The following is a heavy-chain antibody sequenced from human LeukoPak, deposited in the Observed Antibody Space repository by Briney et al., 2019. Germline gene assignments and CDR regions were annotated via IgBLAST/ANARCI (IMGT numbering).Heavy chain of an antibody. V-gene: IGHV3-7*01. CDR1: GLTFTTYW. Sequence: GGSLRLSCAASGLTFTTYWLSWVRQAPGKGLEWVANIKQDGSENYYVDSVKGRFTISRDNAKNSLYLQMNSLRAEDTAAYYCTRVGELRGFLFDYWGQGTLVTVSS. J-gene: IGHJ4*02. CDR2: IKQDGSEN. CDR3: TRVGELRGFLFDY. D-gene: IGHD3-3*01.